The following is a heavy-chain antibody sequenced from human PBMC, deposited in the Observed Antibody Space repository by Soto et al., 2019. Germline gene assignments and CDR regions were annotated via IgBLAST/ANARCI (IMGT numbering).Heavy chain of an antibody. J-gene: IGHJ4*02. V-gene: IGHV3-30*03. CDR1: GFSFKNYG. CDR2: ISYDGSSK. CDR3: AGGVTRFDY. D-gene: IGHD3-16*01. Sequence: QVQVVESGGGVVQPGRSLRLSCAASGFSFKNYGMHWVRQAPGKGLEWVTFISYDGSSKHYADSVKGRFTISRDNSKNTVFLQMNSLKTEDTGVYYCAGGVTRFDYWGQGTLLIVSS.